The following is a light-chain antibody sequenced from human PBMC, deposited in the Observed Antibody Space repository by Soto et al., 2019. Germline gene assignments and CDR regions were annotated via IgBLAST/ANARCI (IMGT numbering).Light chain of an antibody. Sequence: DIQMTQSPSTLSASVGDRVTITCRASQSISSWLAWYQQKPGTAPKLLIYDASTLESGVPSRFSGSGYGTEFILTISSLQPDDFATYYCQQFSLYWAFGQGTKVDIK. CDR2: DAS. CDR1: QSISSW. J-gene: IGKJ1*01. CDR3: QQFSLYWA. V-gene: IGKV1-5*01.